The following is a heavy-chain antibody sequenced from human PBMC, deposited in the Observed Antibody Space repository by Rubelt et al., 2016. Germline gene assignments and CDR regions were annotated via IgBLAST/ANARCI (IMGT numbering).Heavy chain of an antibody. V-gene: IGHV3-30*02. J-gene: IGHJ4*02. CDR3: AKDSRYSGSYWDFDY. D-gene: IGHD1-26*01. CDR2: IAHDGRDD. Sequence: AVSGFTFGDYGMHWVRQPPGKGLEWVAFIAHDGRDDYYVDSVRGRFTVSRDKSKNTLYLQMNSLRAEDTAVYFCAKDSRYSGSYWDFDYWGQGTLVTVSS. CDR1: GFTFGDYG.